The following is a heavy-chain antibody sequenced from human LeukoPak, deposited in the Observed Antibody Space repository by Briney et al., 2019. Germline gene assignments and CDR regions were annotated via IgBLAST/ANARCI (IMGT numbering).Heavy chain of an antibody. V-gene: IGHV3-7*01. Sequence: PGGSLRFSCAASGFTFSSYWMSWVRQAPGKGLEWVANIKQDGSEKYYVDSVKGRFTISRDNAKNSLYLQMNSLRAEDTAVYYCARVVVGATWDAFDIWGQGTMVTVSS. CDR3: ARVVVGATWDAFDI. CDR2: IKQDGSEK. D-gene: IGHD1-26*01. CDR1: GFTFSSYW. J-gene: IGHJ3*02.